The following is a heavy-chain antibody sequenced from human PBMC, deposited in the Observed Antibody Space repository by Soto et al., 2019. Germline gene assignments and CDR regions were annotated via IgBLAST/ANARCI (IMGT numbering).Heavy chain of an antibody. CDR1: GFTFSSYA. CDR3: AKRDGIFDF. V-gene: IGHV3-23*01. J-gene: IGHJ4*02. CDR2: ISGSGGST. Sequence: EVQLLESGGGLVQPGGSLRLSCAASGFTFSSYAMRWVRQAPGKGLEWVSGISGSGGSTYYADSVKGRFTISRDNSKNTVYLQMNSLRAEDTALYYFAKRDGIFDFCRQGTLVTVSS.